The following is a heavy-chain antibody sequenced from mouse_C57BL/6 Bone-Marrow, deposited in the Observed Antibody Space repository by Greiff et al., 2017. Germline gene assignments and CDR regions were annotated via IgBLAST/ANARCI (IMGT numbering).Heavy chain of an antibody. J-gene: IGHJ1*03. V-gene: IGHV5-17*01. Sequence: DVKLVESGGGLVKPGGSLKLSCAASGFTFSDYGMHWVRQAPEKGLEWVAYISSGSSTIYYADTVKGRFTISRDNAKNTLFLQMTSLGSEDTAMYYCARPDYWYFDVWGTGTTVTVSS. CDR2: ISSGSSTI. CDR1: GFTFSDYG. CDR3: ARPDYWYFDV.